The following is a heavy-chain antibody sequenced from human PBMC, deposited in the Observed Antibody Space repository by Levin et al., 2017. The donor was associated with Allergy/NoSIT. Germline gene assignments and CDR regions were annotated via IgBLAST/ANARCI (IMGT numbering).Heavy chain of an antibody. CDR1: GDSISRGFYY. Sequence: SETLSLTCSVSGDSISRGFYYWSWIRQPAGEGLEWIGRIYVTGSTTYSPSLKSRVTISLDRSKDQVSLKINSVTAADTAVYYCARDLEGFGGYKPYYYMDVWGKGTTVTVSS. CDR2: IYVTGST. CDR3: ARDLEGFGGYKPYYYMDV. J-gene: IGHJ6*03. V-gene: IGHV4-61*02. D-gene: IGHD5-24*01.